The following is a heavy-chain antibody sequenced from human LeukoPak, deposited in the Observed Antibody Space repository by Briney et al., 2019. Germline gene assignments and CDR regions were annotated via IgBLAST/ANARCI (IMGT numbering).Heavy chain of an antibody. CDR1: VYTFTSYD. J-gene: IGHJ6*02. CDR3: ARGTAYSSRWYPYYYGMDV. V-gene: IGHV1-8*01. D-gene: IGHD6-13*01. CDR2: RSPNSGNT. Sequence: ASVKVSCKASVYTFTSYDINWVRQATGQGLEWMGWRSPNSGNTGYAQKFQGRVTMTRNTSISTAYMELSSLRSEDTAVYYCARGTAYSSRWYPYYYGMDVWGQGTMVTVSS.